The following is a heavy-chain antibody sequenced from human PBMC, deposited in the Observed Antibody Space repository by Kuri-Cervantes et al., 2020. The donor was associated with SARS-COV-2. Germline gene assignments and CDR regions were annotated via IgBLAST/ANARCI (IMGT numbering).Heavy chain of an antibody. CDR2: IYYTGGT. Sequence: SETLSPTCNVTGDSIGNGKYYWSWIRQRPGRGLEWIGYIYYTGGTYYSPSLNSRVTISVDTFKHQFSLKMTSLTAADTALYFCARGSTTSRYYFDYWGLGTLVTVSS. D-gene: IGHD2/OR15-2a*01. V-gene: IGHV4-31*03. J-gene: IGHJ4*02. CDR3: ARGSTTSRYYFDY. CDR1: GDSIGNGKYY.